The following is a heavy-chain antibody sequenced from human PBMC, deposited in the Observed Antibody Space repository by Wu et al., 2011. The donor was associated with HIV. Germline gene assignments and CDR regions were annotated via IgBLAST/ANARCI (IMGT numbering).Heavy chain of an antibody. Sequence: QVQLVQSGAEVKKPGASVKVSCKASGYTFTGYYMHWVRQAPGQGLEWMGWINPNSGGTNYAQKFQGRVTMTRDTSISTAYMELSRLRSDDTAVYYCASNVARGYDFWSGYSPGYYYYYMDVWGKGTTVTVSS. CDR2: INPNSGGT. CDR3: ASNVARGYDFWSGYSPGYYYYYMDV. CDR1: GYTFTGYY. J-gene: IGHJ6*03. V-gene: IGHV1-2*02. D-gene: IGHD3-3*01.